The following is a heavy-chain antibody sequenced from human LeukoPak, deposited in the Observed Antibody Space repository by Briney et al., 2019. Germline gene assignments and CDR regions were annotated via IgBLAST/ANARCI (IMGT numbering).Heavy chain of an antibody. V-gene: IGHV3-23*01. D-gene: IGHD5-12*01. CDR3: AKDDAWLRYAC. CDR1: GFTFSNHG. Sequence: GGSLRLSCAASGFTFSNHGMNWVRQAPGKGLEWVSGISPSGDITYYADSVKGRFTVSRDNFKNTLYLQMNSLRTEDTAVYFCAKDDAWLRYACWGPGTLVAVSS. J-gene: IGHJ4*02. CDR2: ISPSGDIT.